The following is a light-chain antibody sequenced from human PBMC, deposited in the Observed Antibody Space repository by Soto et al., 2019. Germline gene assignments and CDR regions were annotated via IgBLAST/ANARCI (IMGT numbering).Light chain of an antibody. J-gene: IGKJ3*01. CDR3: QQYDISPIT. Sequence: IVLTQSPGTLSLSPGERVTLSCRASQSARSTYLAWYQQKPGQSPRLLMYGASSRATGIPDRFSGSGSGTDLTLTISRLEPEDFAVYYCQQYDISPITFGPGTKVDIK. CDR1: QSARSTY. CDR2: GAS. V-gene: IGKV3-20*01.